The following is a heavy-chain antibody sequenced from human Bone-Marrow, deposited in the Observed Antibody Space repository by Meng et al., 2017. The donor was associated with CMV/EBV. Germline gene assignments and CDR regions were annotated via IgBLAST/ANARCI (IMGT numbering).Heavy chain of an antibody. Sequence: GGSLRLSCAASGFTFSSYAMSWVRQAPGKGLEWVSGINWNGGSTGYADSVKGRFTISRDNAKNSLYLQMNSLRAEDTALYYCARAYSTDYSSSWYGGLAYYYYYYGMDVWGQGTTVTVSS. D-gene: IGHD6-13*01. CDR2: INWNGGST. V-gene: IGHV3-20*04. CDR1: GFTFSSYA. CDR3: ARAYSTDYSSSWYGGLAYYYYYYGMDV. J-gene: IGHJ6*02.